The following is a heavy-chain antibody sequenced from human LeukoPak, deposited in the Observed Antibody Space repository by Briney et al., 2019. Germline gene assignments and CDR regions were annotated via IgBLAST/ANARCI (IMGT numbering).Heavy chain of an antibody. CDR3: ARVQLAYLYGLFDN. D-gene: IGHD1-1*01. Sequence: SETQSLLCTVSGGSNSGYYWSWIRHPPGKGREWVGYIYSTGSTNQNTSLKGRVTISVDTSKNQFSLKLRSVTAADTAVYYCARVQLAYLYGLFDNWGQEAVVTVSS. CDR2: IYSTGST. V-gene: IGHV4-59*12. J-gene: IGHJ4*02. CDR1: GGSNSGYY.